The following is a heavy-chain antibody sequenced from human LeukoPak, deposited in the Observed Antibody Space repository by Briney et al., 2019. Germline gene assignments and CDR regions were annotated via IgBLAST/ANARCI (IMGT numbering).Heavy chain of an antibody. V-gene: IGHV3-7*01. CDR2: IKQDGSEK. D-gene: IGHD3-22*01. CDR3: ARNSSGYRRHDY. Sequence: GSLRLSCAASGFTFSSYWMSWVRQAPGKGLEWVANIKQDGSEKYYVDSVKGRFTISRDNAKNSLYLQMNSLRAEDTAVFYCARNSSGYRRHDYWGQGTLVTVSS. J-gene: IGHJ4*02. CDR1: GFTFSSYW.